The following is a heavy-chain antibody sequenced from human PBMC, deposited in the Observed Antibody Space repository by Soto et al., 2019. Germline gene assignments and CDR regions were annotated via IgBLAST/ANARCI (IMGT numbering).Heavy chain of an antibody. CDR3: ARGDRGAFDL. V-gene: IGHV3-74*01. J-gene: IGHJ3*01. Sequence: GGSLRLSCAASGFTFSYYWMHWVRQAPGQGLLWVSRIHSGGSSTTYADSVKGRFTISRDNAKNTVSLQMNSLRVEDTGVYFCARGDRGAFDLWGQGTMVTVSS. CDR1: GFTFSYYW. D-gene: IGHD2-21*02. CDR2: IHSGGSST.